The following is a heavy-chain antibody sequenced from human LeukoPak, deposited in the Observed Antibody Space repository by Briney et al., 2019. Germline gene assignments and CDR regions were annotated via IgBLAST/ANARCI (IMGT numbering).Heavy chain of an antibody. J-gene: IGHJ5*02. Sequence: SETLSLTCTVSGGSISSTSYYWGWIRQPPGKGLEWIGSIYYSGSIYYNPSLKSRVTISVDTSKNQFSLKLSSVTAADTAVYYCARDLERHNWFDPWGQGTLVTVSS. CDR2: IYYSGSI. CDR1: GGSISSTSYY. D-gene: IGHD1-1*01. V-gene: IGHV4-39*07. CDR3: ARDLERHNWFDP.